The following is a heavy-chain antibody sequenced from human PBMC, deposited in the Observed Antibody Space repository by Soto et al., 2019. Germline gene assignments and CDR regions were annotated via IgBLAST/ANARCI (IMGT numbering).Heavy chain of an antibody. Sequence: LRLSCAASGFTFSAYDMHWVRQTTGKGLEWVSAIGAADDPYYLGSVKGRFTISRENAKNSLYLQMNSLRAEDTAVYYCARAYSGRLPRRADYYFAMDVWGQGTTVTVSS. D-gene: IGHD2-15*01. V-gene: IGHV3-13*05. CDR1: GFTFSAYD. J-gene: IGHJ6*02. CDR2: IGAADDP. CDR3: ARAYSGRLPRRADYYFAMDV.